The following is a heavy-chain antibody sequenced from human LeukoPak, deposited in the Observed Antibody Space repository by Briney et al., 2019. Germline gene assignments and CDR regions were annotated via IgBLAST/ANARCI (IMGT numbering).Heavy chain of an antibody. CDR2: INPNSGGT. J-gene: IGHJ4*02. V-gene: IGHV1-2*02. CDR3: ARDLLVGGYYGDDY. Sequence: ASVKVSCKASGYTFTGYYVHWVRQAPGQGLEWMGWINPNSGGTNYAQNFQGRVTMTRDTSISTAYMELTRLKSDDTAVYYCARDLLVGGYYGDDYWGQGTLVTVSS. CDR1: GYTFTGYY. D-gene: IGHD3-22*01.